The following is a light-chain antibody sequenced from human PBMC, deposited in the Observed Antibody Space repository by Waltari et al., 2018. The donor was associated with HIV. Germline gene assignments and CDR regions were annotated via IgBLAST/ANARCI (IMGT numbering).Light chain of an antibody. CDR3: QQYNNWPPP. Sequence: EIVMTQSPATLSVSPGARATLSCRASQSVSSNLAWYQQKPGQAPRLLIYGASTRATGIPARFSGSGSGTEFTLTISSLQSEDFAVYYCQQYNNWPPPFGQGTKVEIK. CDR2: GAS. J-gene: IGKJ1*01. CDR1: QSVSSN. V-gene: IGKV3-15*01.